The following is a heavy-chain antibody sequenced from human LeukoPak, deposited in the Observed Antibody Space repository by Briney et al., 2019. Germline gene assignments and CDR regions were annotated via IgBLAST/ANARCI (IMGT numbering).Heavy chain of an antibody. J-gene: IGHJ4*02. CDR2: INPNSGAT. CDR3: AKIGSSHDFDY. CDR1: GYTFTSYY. D-gene: IGHD1-26*01. V-gene: IGHV1-2*06. Sequence: ASVKVSCKASGYTFTSYYIHWVRQAPGQGLEWMGRINPNSGATDYAQKFQGRVTMTRDTSISTAYMELSSLKSDDTAVYYCAKIGSSHDFDYWGQGTLITVSS.